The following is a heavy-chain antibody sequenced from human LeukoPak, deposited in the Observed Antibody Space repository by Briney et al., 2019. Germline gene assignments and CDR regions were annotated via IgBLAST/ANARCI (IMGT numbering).Heavy chain of an antibody. CDR1: GFTFSSYW. CDR3: ASAPSRFGESYFDY. CDR2: IKQDGSEK. J-gene: IGHJ4*02. V-gene: IGHV3-7*01. Sequence: GGSLRLSCAASGFTFSSYWMSWVRQAPGKGLEWVANIKQDGSEKYYVDSVKGRFTISRDNAKNSLYLQMNSLRAEDTAVYYCASAPSRFGESYFDYWGQGTLVTVSS. D-gene: IGHD3-10*01.